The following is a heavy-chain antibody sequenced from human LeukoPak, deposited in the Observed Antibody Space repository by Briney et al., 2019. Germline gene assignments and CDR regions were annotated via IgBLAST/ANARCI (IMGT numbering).Heavy chain of an antibody. V-gene: IGHV1-8*03. CDR2: MNPNSGHT. Sequence: ASVKVSCKASGYTFTSYDINWVRQAPGQGLEWMGWMNPNSGHTDYAQKFQGRVTITRNTSISTAYMELSSLRSEDTAVYYCARDQLVLMVKKGYFDLWGRGTLVTVSS. CDR1: GYTFTSYD. J-gene: IGHJ2*01. CDR3: ARDQLVLMVKKGYFDL. D-gene: IGHD2-8*01.